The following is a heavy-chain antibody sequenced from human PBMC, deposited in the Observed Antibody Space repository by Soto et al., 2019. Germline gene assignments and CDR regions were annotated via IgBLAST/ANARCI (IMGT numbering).Heavy chain of an antibody. J-gene: IGHJ4*02. V-gene: IGHV3-73*01. CDR3: TRRHCGGGDCSSDCDF. D-gene: IGHD2-21*02. CDR2: IKTKVESYAT. Sequence: EVQLVESGGGLVQPGGYLKLSCAASGFTLSGFDVHWVRQAAGEGLEWVGRIKTKVESYATAYAASVKGRFSLSRDDSKNTAFLEMNSLKTEDTAVYYCTRRHCGGGDCSSDCDFCGEGSLVAVCS. CDR1: GFTLSGFD.